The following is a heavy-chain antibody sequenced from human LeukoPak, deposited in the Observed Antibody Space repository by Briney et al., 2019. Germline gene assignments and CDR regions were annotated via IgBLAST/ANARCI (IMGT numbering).Heavy chain of an antibody. V-gene: IGHV3-23*01. CDR1: GFTFSSFE. CDR3: AKTDSATILRLFDY. D-gene: IGHD5-12*01. CDR2: ISDSGGTT. Sequence: AGSLRLSCAASGFTFSSFEMNWVRQAPGKGLEWVSTISDSGGTTYYADSVKGRFTISRDNSENTLFLQMNTLRAVDTAVYFCAKTDSATILRLFDYWGQGTLVTVSS. J-gene: IGHJ4*02.